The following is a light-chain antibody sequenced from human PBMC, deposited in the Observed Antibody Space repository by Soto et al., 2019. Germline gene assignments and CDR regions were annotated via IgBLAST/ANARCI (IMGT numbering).Light chain of an antibody. CDR1: QSISTY. V-gene: IGKV1-39*01. J-gene: IGKJ3*01. CDR2: ATS. Sequence: DIQMTQSPSSLSASVGDRVTITCRASQSISTYLNWYQQKQGKAPKLLMYATSNFQSGVPSRFSGSGSGTDFTLTSSSLQPEDFATYYCQQSYSTPFTFGPGNKVDI. CDR3: QQSYSTPFT.